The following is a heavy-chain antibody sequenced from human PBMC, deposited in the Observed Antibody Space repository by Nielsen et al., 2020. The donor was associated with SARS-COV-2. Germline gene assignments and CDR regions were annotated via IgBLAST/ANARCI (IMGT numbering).Heavy chain of an antibody. J-gene: IGHJ4*02. Sequence: KVSCKGSAYSFTSNWITWVRQVPGKGLEGVGRIDPSDSYTNYSPSFQGHVTISVDRAISTAFLQWSSLRASDSAMYYCARPASGTYQNPDSWGQGTLVTVTS. CDR2: IDPSDSYT. CDR3: ARPASGTYQNPDS. D-gene: IGHD1-26*01. V-gene: IGHV5-10-1*01. CDR1: AYSFTSNW.